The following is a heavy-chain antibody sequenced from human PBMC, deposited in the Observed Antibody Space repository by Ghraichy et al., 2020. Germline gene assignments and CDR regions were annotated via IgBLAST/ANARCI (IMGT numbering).Heavy chain of an antibody. CDR2: ISGSGGST. J-gene: IGHJ4*02. CDR1: GFTFSSYA. D-gene: IGHD2-2*02. V-gene: IGHV3-23*01. CDR3: AKRDIVVVPAAIGFDY. Sequence: GGSLRLSCAASGFTFSSYAMSWVRQAPGKGLEWVSAISGSGGSTYYADSVKGRFTISRDNSKNTLYLQMNSLRAEDTAVYYCAKRDIVVVPAAIGFDYWGQGTLVTVSS.